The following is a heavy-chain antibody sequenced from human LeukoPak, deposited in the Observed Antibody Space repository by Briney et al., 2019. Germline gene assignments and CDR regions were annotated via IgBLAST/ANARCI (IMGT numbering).Heavy chain of an antibody. CDR3: ARQGNSHFDY. CDR1: GGSFSGYY. Sequence: PSETLSLTCAVYGGSFSGYYWSWIRQPPGKGLEWIGEINHSGSTNYNPSLKSRVTISVDTSKNQFSLKLNSVTAADTAVYYCARQGNSHFDYWGQGTLVTVSS. D-gene: IGHD2/OR15-2a*01. CDR2: INHSGST. V-gene: IGHV4-34*01. J-gene: IGHJ4*02.